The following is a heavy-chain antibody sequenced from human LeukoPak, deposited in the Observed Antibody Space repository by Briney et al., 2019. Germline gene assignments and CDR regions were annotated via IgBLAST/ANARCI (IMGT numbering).Heavy chain of an antibody. Sequence: SETLSLTCTVSGGSISSYYWSWIRQPPGKGLEWIGYIYYSGSTNYNPSLKSRVTISVDTSKNQFSLKLSSVTAADTAVYYCARLGYCSSTSCPLRLYYYMDVWGKGTTVTVSS. CDR3: ARLGYCSSTSCPLRLYYYMDV. D-gene: IGHD2-2*01. J-gene: IGHJ6*03. CDR2: IYYSGST. CDR1: GGSISSYY. V-gene: IGHV4-59*01.